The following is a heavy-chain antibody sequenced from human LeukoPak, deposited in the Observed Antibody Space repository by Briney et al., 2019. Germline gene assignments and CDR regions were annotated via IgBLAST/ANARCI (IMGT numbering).Heavy chain of an antibody. CDR2: IKNDGTST. CDR1: GFTFSRFW. CDR3: AKSDWFDP. Sequence: GGSLRLSCAASGFTFSRFWMHWVRQAPGKGLVWVARIKNDGTSTTYADSVKGRFTISRDNAKNILYLQMNSLRAEDTAVYYCAKSDWFDPWGQGTLVTVSS. V-gene: IGHV3-74*03. J-gene: IGHJ5*02.